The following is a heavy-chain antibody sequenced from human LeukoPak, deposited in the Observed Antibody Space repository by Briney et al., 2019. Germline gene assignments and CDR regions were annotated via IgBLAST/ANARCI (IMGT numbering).Heavy chain of an antibody. Sequence: SETLSLTCTVSGGSVSGGSISSYYWSWIRQPPGKGPEWIGYIYYSGSTNYNPSLKSRVTISVDTSKNQFSLKLSSVTAADTAVYYCARETGGAFDYWGQGTLVTVSS. V-gene: IGHV4-59*08. CDR2: IYYSGST. CDR1: GGSVSGGSISSYY. D-gene: IGHD7-27*01. J-gene: IGHJ4*02. CDR3: ARETGGAFDY.